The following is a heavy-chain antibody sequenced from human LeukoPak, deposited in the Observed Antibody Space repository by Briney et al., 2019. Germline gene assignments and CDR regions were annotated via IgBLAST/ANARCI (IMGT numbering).Heavy chain of an antibody. Sequence: PGGSLRLSCAASGFTFSNYAMSWGRQAPGKGLEWVSAISGSGDNTYYADSVRGRFTISRDNSKDTLYLQMNNLRAVDTAMYYCAKDGRYYFGSGSYPFDSWGQRTRGSASS. V-gene: IGHV3-23*01. CDR1: GFTFSNYA. D-gene: IGHD3-10*01. CDR2: ISGSGDNT. J-gene: IGHJ5*01. CDR3: AKDGRYYFGSGSYPFDS.